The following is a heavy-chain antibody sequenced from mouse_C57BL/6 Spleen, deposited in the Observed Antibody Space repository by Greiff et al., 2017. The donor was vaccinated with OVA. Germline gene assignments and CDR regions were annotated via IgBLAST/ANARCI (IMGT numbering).Heavy chain of an antibody. CDR1: GFTFSDYG. V-gene: IGHV5-17*01. CDR2: ISSGSSTI. Sequence: EVKVVESGGGLVKPGGSLKLSCAASGFTFSDYGMHWVRQAPEKGLEWVAYISSGSSTIYYADTVKGRFTISRDTARNTLFLQITSLRSEDAAMYYCERPRGGDYAMDYWGQGTSGTVSS. J-gene: IGHJ4*01. CDR3: ERPRGGDYAMDY.